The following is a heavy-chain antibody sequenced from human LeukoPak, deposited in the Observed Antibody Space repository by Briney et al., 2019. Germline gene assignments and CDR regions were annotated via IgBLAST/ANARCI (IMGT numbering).Heavy chain of an antibody. J-gene: IGHJ4*02. V-gene: IGHV3-30*03. CDR1: GFTFSSYG. Sequence: PGRSLRLSCAASGFTFSSYGMHWVRQAPGKGLEWVAVISYDGSNKYYADSVKGRFTISRDNSKNTLYLQMNSLRAEDTAVYYCARVPRLGSGSFFDYWGQGTLVTVSS. D-gene: IGHD3-10*01. CDR3: ARVPRLGSGSFFDY. CDR2: ISYDGSNK.